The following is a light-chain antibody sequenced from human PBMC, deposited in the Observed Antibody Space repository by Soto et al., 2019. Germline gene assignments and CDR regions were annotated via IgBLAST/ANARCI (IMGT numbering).Light chain of an antibody. CDR3: QQYGSSPT. V-gene: IGKV3-20*01. J-gene: IGKJ5*01. CDR1: QSVKNNY. CDR2: GAS. Sequence: IILTQAAGTLSLTPGDRATLSCRASQSVKNNYLVWYQQKVGQAPRLLMSGASSRATGVPDRFSGSGSGTDFTLTISRVEPEDFAVYYCQQYGSSPTFGQGTRLEIK.